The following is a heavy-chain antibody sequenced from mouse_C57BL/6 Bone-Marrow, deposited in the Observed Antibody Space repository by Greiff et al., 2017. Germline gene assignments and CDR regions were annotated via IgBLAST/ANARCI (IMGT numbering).Heavy chain of an antibody. D-gene: IGHD3-2*02. V-gene: IGHV1-69*01. Sequence: QVQLQQPGAELVMPGASVKLSCKASGYTFTSYWMHWVKQRPGQGLEWMGEIDPSDSYTNYNQKFKGKSTLTIDKSYRTADMQHRRLTSDDSAGYYDTRDSGLPWFAYWGQGSLVNVSA. J-gene: IGHJ3*01. CDR1: GYTFTSYW. CDR2: IDPSDSYT. CDR3: TRDSGLPWFAY.